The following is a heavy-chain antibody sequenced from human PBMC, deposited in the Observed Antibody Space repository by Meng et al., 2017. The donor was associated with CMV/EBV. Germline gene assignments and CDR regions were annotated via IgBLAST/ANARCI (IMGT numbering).Heavy chain of an antibody. D-gene: IGHD3-3*01. CDR3: ARARGSLFGVVHYYFDY. CDR1: FSGSA. J-gene: IGHJ4*02. CDR2: IRSKANSYAT. Sequence: FSGSAMHWVRQASGKGLEWVGRIRSKANSYATAYAASVKGRFTISRDDSKNTAYLQMNSLKTEDTAVYYCARARGSLFGVVHYYFDYWGQGTLVTVSS. V-gene: IGHV3-73*01.